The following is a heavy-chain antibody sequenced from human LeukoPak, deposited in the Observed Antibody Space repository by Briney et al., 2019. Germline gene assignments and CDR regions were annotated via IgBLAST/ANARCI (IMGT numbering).Heavy chain of an antibody. CDR1: GGSFSGYY. CDR2: INHSGST. V-gene: IGHV4-34*01. J-gene: IGHJ4*02. CDR3: ARGGGFGELLLDY. D-gene: IGHD3-10*01. Sequence: SETLSLTCAVYGGSFSGYYWSWIRRPPGKGLEWIGEINHSGSTNYNPSLKSRVTISVDTSKNQFSLKLSSVTAADTAVYYCARGGGFGELLLDYRGQGTLVTVSS.